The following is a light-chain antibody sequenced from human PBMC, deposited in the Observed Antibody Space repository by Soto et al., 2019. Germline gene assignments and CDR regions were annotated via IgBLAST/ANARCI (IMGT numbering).Light chain of an antibody. CDR2: GAS. Sequence: EVLMTQSPATLSVSPGERATLSCRASQSVSSNLAWYQQKPGQAPSLLIYGASTRAPGIPDRFSGSGSGTELPLTISSLQSEDLAVFLCQQYDTWPPAFGQGTKVEIK. CDR1: QSVSSN. V-gene: IGKV3-15*01. CDR3: QQYDTWPPA. J-gene: IGKJ2*01.